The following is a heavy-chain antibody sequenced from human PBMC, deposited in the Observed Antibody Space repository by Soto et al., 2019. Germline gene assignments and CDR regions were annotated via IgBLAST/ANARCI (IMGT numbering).Heavy chain of an antibody. D-gene: IGHD3-22*01. V-gene: IGHV4-59*08. J-gene: IGHJ4*02. CDR3: ARYPNYYDSSGYLQNYFDY. Sequence: QVQLQESGPGLVKPSETLSLTCTVSGGSISSYYWSWIRQPPGKGREWISYSYYNGSTNYNPSLTSRFTISVATSKNQFSLKLISVTAADTAVYYSARYPNYYDSSGYLQNYFDYWGPGTLVTVSS. CDR1: GGSISSYY. CDR2: SYYNGST.